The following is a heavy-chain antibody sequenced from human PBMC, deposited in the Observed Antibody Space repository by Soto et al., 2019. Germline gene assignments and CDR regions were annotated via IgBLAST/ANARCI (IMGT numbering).Heavy chain of an antibody. CDR1: GYSFTIYC. CDR3: ARRVILTGSPHYYYYGMDV. J-gene: IGHJ6*02. D-gene: IGHD3-9*01. V-gene: IGHV5-51*01. CDR2: IHPRDSDT. Sequence: GESLKISCEVSGYSFTIYCIGWVRQMPGKGPEWMGIIHPRDSDTRYSPSFQGQVTISVDKSITTAYLQWSSLKASDTAMYYCARRVILTGSPHYYYYGMDVWGQGTTVTVSS.